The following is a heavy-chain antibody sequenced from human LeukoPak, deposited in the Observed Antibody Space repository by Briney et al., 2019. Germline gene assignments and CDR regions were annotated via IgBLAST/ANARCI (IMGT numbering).Heavy chain of an antibody. CDR3: ARAQGGGNYYYYYGMDV. V-gene: IGHV3-48*04. D-gene: IGHD4-23*01. CDR1: GFTFSIYW. Sequence: PGGSLRLSCAASGFTFSIYWMSWVRQAPGKGLEWVSYISSSGSTIYYADSVKGRFTISRDNAKNSLYLQMNSLRAEDTAVYYCARAQGGGNYYYYYGMDVWGQGTTVTVSS. J-gene: IGHJ6*02. CDR2: ISSSGSTI.